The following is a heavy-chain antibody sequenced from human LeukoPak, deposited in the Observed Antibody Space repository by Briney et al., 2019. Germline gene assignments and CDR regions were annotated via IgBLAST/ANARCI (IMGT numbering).Heavy chain of an antibody. J-gene: IGHJ6*02. Sequence: GSLRLSCAASGFTFSGSAMHWVRQASEKGLEWVGRIRSKANSYATAYAASVKGRFTISRDDSKNTAYLQMNSLKTEDTAVYYCTRQVDSGSYDYYGMDVWGQGTTVTVSS. CDR3: TRQVDSGSYDYYGMDV. V-gene: IGHV3-73*01. D-gene: IGHD1-26*01. CDR1: GFTFSGSA. CDR2: IRSKANSYAT.